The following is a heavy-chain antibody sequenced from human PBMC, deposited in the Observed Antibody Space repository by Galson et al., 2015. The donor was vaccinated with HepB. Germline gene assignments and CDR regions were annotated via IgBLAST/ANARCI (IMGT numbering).Heavy chain of an antibody. D-gene: IGHD4-17*01. CDR2: ISTSGTYT. J-gene: IGHJ4*02. CDR3: ARVATSDYGDHSHFDY. CDR1: GFTFSDYY. Sequence: SLRLSCAASGFTFSDYYMTWIRQAPGKGLEWISYISTSGTYTNYADSVKGRFTISRDNAKNSLYLHMNSLRVEDTAVFYCARVATSDYGDHSHFDYWGQGTLVTVSS. V-gene: IGHV3-11*06.